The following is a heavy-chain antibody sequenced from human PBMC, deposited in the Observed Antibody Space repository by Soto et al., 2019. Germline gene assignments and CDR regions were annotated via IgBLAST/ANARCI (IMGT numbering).Heavy chain of an antibody. CDR1: GYTFTGYY. CDR3: ARENSGYRTLDP. J-gene: IGHJ5*02. Sequence: ASVKVSCKASGYTFTGYYMHWVRQAPGQGLEWMGWINPNSGGTNYAQKFQGRVTMTRDTSISTAYMELSRLRSDDTAVYYCARENSGYRTLDPWGQGTLVTVSS. D-gene: IGHD5-12*01. V-gene: IGHV1-2*02. CDR2: INPNSGGT.